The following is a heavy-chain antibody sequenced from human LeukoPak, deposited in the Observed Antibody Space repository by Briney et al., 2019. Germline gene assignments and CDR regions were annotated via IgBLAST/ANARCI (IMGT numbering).Heavy chain of an antibody. J-gene: IGHJ5*02. CDR2: INPNSGGT. CDR1: GYTFTGYY. D-gene: IGHD3-9*01. V-gene: IGHV1-2*02. CDR3: ARAVTDFDWSNWFDP. Sequence: GASVKVSCKASGYTFTGYYMHWVRQAPGQGLEWMGWINPNSGGTNYAQKFQGRVTMTRDTSIGTAYMELSRLRSDDTAVYYCARAVTDFDWSNWFDPWGQGTLVTVSS.